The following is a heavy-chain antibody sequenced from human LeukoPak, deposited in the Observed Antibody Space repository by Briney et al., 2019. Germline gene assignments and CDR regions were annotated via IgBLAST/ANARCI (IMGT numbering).Heavy chain of an antibody. CDR2: IYFSGST. D-gene: IGHD3-22*01. J-gene: IGHJ3*02. Sequence: SETLSLTCTVSGGSFSNDYWNWIRQPPGRGLEWIGYIYFSGSTNYNPSLKSRLTISVDTSKNQFSLRLNSVTAADTAVYYCVRRSSSLLPYSHAFDIWGQGTVVTVSS. CDR3: VRRSSSLLPYSHAFDI. V-gene: IGHV4-59*08. CDR1: GGSFSNDY.